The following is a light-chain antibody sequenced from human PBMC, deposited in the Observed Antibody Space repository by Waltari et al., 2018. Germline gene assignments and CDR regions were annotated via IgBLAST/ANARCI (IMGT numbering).Light chain of an antibody. CDR3: LHYGNSPQLT. V-gene: IGKV3-20*01. CDR2: HAS. CDR1: HMVASNY. Sequence: ENVLTQSPGTLSLSPGDRATLSCRASHMVASNYIAWYQQRPGQAPRFLIFHASSRATGIPDRFSGSGSGTDFTLTISSLEPEDFAVYYCLHYGNSPQLTFPGGTRLEIK. J-gene: IGKJ4*01.